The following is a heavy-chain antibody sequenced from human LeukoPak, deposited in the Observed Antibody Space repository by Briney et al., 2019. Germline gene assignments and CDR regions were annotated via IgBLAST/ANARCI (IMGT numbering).Heavy chain of an antibody. V-gene: IGHV3-23*01. CDR1: RFTFSSYG. J-gene: IGHJ4*02. D-gene: IGHD3-16*01. CDR3: VKDQHEYGVMAF. CDR2: ISGSGGST. Sequence: PGGSLRLSCAASRFTFSSYGMSWVRQAPGKGLEWVSAISGSGGSTYYADSVKGRFTISRDNSKNTLYLQMNSLRAEDTAVYYCVKDQHEYGVMAFWGQGTLVTVSS.